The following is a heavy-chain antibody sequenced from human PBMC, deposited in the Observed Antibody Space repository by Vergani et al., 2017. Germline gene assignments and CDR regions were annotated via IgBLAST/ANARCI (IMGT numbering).Heavy chain of an antibody. CDR1: GGSISSYY. Sequence: QVQLQESGPGLVKPSETLSLTCTVSGGSISSYYWSWIRQPPGKGLEWIGYIYYSGSTYYNPSLKSRVTISVDTSKNQFSLKLSSVTAADTAVYYCARFNSGYDIWFDPWGQGTLVTVSS. J-gene: IGHJ5*02. D-gene: IGHD5-12*01. V-gene: IGHV4-59*08. CDR2: IYYSGST. CDR3: ARFNSGYDIWFDP.